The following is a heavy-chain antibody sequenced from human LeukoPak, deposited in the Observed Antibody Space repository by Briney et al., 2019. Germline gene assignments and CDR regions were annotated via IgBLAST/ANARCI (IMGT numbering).Heavy chain of an antibody. CDR1: GGSISSYY. V-gene: IGHV4-59*01. CDR2: IYYSGST. J-gene: IGHJ5*02. D-gene: IGHD3-3*01. CDR3: ARAVYDFWSGHHNWFDP. Sequence: SETLSLTCTVSGGSISSYYWSWIRQPPGKGLEWIGYIYYSGSTNYNPSLKSRVTISVDPSKNQFSLKLSSVTAADTAVYYCARAVYDFWSGHHNWFDPWGQGTLVTVSS.